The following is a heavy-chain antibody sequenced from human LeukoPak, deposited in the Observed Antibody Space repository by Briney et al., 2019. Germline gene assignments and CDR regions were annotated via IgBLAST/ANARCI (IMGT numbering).Heavy chain of an antibody. Sequence: PSETLSLTCAVSGGSFSIYYWSWIRQPPGKGLEWIGEIHPYGFTNFNPSRKCRLSIAVDTSKNQFSLKLTSVTAADTAVYYCWRCSDESKTGDSWGGGSLVTVSS. CDR2: IHPYGFT. CDR3: WRCSDESKTGDS. V-gene: IGHV4-34*01. D-gene: IGHD3-9*01. J-gene: IGHJ4*02. CDR1: GGSFSIYY.